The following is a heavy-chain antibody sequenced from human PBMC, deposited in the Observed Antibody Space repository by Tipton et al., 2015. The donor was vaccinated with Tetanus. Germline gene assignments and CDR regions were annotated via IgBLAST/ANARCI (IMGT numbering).Heavy chain of an antibody. J-gene: IGHJ5*02. CDR2: MNPKGGTI. CDR3: ARDSWKMVRGVTTYYNWFDP. V-gene: IGHV1-8*01. D-gene: IGHD3-10*01. CDR1: GYSFISHD. Sequence: QVQLVQSGAEVKQPGASVKVSCKASGYSFISHDILWVRQATGQGLEWLGWMNPKGGTIGSAQKFQGRVTITADESTSTAYMELSSLRSEDTAVYYCARDSWKMVRGVTTYYNWFDPWGQGTPVTVSS.